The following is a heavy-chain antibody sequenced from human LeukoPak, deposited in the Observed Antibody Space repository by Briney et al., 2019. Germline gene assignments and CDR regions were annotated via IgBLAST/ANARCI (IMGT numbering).Heavy chain of an antibody. V-gene: IGHV4-59*08. CDR3: ARWARGSNWFDP. D-gene: IGHD3-10*01. J-gene: IGHJ5*02. CDR2: IYYSGST. Sequence: KPSETLSLTCTVSGGSISSYYWSWIRQPPGKGLEWIGYIYYSGSTNYNPSLKSRVTISVDTSKNQFSLKLSSVTAADTAVYYCARWARGSNWFDPWGQGTLVTVSS. CDR1: GGSISSYY.